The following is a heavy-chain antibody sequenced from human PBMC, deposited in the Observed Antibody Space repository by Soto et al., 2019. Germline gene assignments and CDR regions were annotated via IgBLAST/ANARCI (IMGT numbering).Heavy chain of an antibody. J-gene: IGHJ4*02. Sequence: EVQLVESGGGLVKPGGSLRLSCAASGFTFSKAWMSWVRQAPGKGLEWVGRIKSKTDAETIDYAAPVRGRFTISRDDSSTTLYLQMNSLKTEATAVYYCTTDSRSNYAPFFDYWGQGILVTASS. V-gene: IGHV3-15*01. D-gene: IGHD3-10*01. CDR3: TTDSRSNYAPFFDY. CDR1: GFTFSKAW. CDR2: IKSKTDAETI.